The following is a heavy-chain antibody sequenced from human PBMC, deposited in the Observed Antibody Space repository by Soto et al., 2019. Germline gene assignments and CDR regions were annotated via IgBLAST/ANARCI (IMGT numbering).Heavy chain of an antibody. V-gene: IGHV3-23*01. J-gene: IGHJ4*02. Sequence: GWSLRLSCAASGFTLNSYAMNWVRQAPGKGLEWVAEISGSGIITYYAPSVKGRFTISSDSSKNTLYLQMYSLRAEDTAIYYCAKSLYGLWSFGDFNYGGQGDLVTVSS. CDR1: GFTLNSYA. CDR2: ISGSGIIT. CDR3: AKSLYGLWSFGDFNY. D-gene: IGHD3-10*01.